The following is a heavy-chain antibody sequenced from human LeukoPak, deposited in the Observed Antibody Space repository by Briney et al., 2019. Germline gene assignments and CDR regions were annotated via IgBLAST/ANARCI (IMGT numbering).Heavy chain of an antibody. D-gene: IGHD6-19*01. CDR2: IYHSGST. CDR1: GGSISSSNW. Sequence: SGTLSLTCAVSGGSISSSNWRSWVRQPPGKGLEWIGEIYHSGSTNYNPSLKSRVTISVDKSKNQFSLKLNSVTAADTAVYYCARGGAPSSGWYPTFFYWGQGTLVTVSS. V-gene: IGHV4-4*02. CDR3: ARGGAPSSGWYPTFFY. J-gene: IGHJ4*02.